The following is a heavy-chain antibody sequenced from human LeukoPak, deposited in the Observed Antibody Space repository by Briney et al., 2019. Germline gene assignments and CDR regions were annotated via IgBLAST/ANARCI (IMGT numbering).Heavy chain of an antibody. CDR2: IIPIFGTA. Sequence: SVKVSCKASGGTFSSYAISWVRQAPGQGLEWMGGIIPIFGTANYAQKLQGRVTMTTDTSTSTAYMELRSLRSDDTAVYYCARDSKWFINDYYYGMDVWGQGTTVTVSS. CDR1: GGTFSSYA. J-gene: IGHJ6*02. V-gene: IGHV1-69*05. D-gene: IGHD3-22*01. CDR3: ARDSKWFINDYYYGMDV.